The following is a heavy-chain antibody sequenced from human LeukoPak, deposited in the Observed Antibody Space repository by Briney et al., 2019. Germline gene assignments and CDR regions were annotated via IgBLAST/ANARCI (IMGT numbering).Heavy chain of an antibody. D-gene: IGHD2-8*01. Sequence: VGSLSLSCAASGFTFDDYGMSWVRQAPGKGLEWVSGINWIGGRTGYADSVKGRFTISRDNAKNSLSLKLNSLRAEDTALYYCARPTLGYCTNGVCYPYYFDYWGQGTLVTVSS. CDR2: INWIGGRT. V-gene: IGHV3-20*04. J-gene: IGHJ4*02. CDR1: GFTFDDYG. CDR3: ARPTLGYCTNGVCYPYYFDY.